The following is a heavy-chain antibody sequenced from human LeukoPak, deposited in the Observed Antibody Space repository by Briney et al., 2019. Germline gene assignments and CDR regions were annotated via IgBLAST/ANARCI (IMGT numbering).Heavy chain of an antibody. CDR1: GFTVSSNY. CDR2: ISSSSTYI. D-gene: IGHD3-10*01. CDR3: ARDAVMVRYYFDY. Sequence: GGSLRLSCAASGFTVSSNYMSWVRQAPGKGLEWVSSISSSSTYIYYADSLKGRFTISRDNAKNSLYLQMNSLRAEDTAVYYCARDAVMVRYYFDYWGQGTLVTVSS. V-gene: IGHV3-21*01. J-gene: IGHJ4*02.